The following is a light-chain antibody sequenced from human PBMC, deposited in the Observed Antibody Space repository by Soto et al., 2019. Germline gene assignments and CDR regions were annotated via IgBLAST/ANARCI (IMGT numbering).Light chain of an antibody. CDR2: AAS. CDR3: QQFGSSPRT. CDR1: QSVRTNY. J-gene: IGKJ4*01. Sequence: EILLTQSPGTLSLSPGERATLSCRASQSVRTNYLAWYQQKPGQAPRLLIYAASSRATGIPDRFSGSGSGTDFSLTISGLESEDFAVYYCQQFGSSPRTFGGGTKVEIK. V-gene: IGKV3-20*01.